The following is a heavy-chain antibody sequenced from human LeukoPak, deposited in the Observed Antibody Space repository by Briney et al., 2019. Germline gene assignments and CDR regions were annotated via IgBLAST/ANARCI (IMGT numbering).Heavy chain of an antibody. D-gene: IGHD4-17*01. V-gene: IGHV3-9*01. CDR1: GFTFDDYA. CDR2: ISWNSGSI. J-gene: IGHJ5*02. CDR3: ARARLRLYNWFDP. Sequence: GGSLRLSCAASGFTFDDYAMHWVRQAPGKGLEWVSGISWNSGSIGYADSVKGRFTISRDNAKNSLYLQMNSLRAEDTALYYCARARLRLYNWFDPWGQGTLVTVSS.